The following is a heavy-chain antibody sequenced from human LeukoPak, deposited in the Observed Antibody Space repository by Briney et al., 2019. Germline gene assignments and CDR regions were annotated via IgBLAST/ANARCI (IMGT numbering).Heavy chain of an antibody. CDR3: ARGATVITPPLDY. Sequence: GGSLRLSCAASGNYWMHWVRQAPGKGLVWVSHINSDGSWTSYADSVKGRFTISRDNAKSSLYLQLNSLRAEDTAVYYCARGATVITPPLDYWGQGTLVTVSS. CDR1: GNYW. D-gene: IGHD4-23*01. V-gene: IGHV3-74*01. CDR2: INSDGSWT. J-gene: IGHJ4*02.